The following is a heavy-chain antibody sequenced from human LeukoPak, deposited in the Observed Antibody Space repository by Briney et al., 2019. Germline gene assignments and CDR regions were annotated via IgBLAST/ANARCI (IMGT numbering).Heavy chain of an antibody. Sequence: ASVKVSCKASGYIFTSYGISWVRQAPGQGLEWMGWSSGYNGNTYSTQKLQGRVTMATDRSTFTSYMELRSLTSDDTAIYYCARDCSGGSCHFDYWGQGTLVTVSS. CDR3: ARDCSGGSCHFDY. J-gene: IGHJ4*02. CDR1: GYIFTSYG. V-gene: IGHV1-18*01. CDR2: SSGYNGNT. D-gene: IGHD2-15*01.